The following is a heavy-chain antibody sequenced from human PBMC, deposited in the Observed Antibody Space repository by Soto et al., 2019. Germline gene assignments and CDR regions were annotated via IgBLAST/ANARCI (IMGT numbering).Heavy chain of an antibody. D-gene: IGHD3-10*01. CDR1: GFIFSNYV. V-gene: IGHV3-30-3*01. CDR3: AREVLWSRYFDY. J-gene: IGHJ4*02. Sequence: GGSLRLSCAASGFIFSNYVMYWVSQAPGKGLEWVAFMSYDGTTKYYADSVKGRFTISRDNSKNTLYLQMNSLRPEDTGVYYCAREVLWSRYFDYWGQGTRVTASS. CDR2: MSYDGTTK.